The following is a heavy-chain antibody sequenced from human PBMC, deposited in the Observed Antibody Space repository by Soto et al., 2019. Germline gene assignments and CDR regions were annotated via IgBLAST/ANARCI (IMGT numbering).Heavy chain of an antibody. J-gene: IGHJ4*02. V-gene: IGHV3-21*04. D-gene: IGHD3-9*01. CDR2: ISSSSSYI. CDR1: GFTFSSYS. CDR3: AKVVAYNIYAPGY. Sequence: PGGSLRLSCAASGFTFSSYSMNWVRQAPGKGLEWVSSISSSSSYIYYADSVKGRFTISRDNAKSTVYLQMNSLRAEDTAVYYCAKVVAYNIYAPGYWGQGTLVTVSS.